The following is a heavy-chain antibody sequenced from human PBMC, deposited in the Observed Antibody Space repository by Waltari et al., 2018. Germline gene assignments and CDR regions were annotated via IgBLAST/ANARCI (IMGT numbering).Heavy chain of an antibody. CDR1: GYTFTDYY. CDR2: INPKTGGT. V-gene: IGHV1-2*02. J-gene: IGHJ4*02. CDR3: ASSATYWGEFFEH. D-gene: IGHD7-27*01. Sequence: VQLVQSGADVKKPGASMNVSCMTSGYTFTDYYMHWVRQAPGQGLEWMGWINPKTGGTNYAQNFRGRVTITRDTSSSTAFLEMTSLSFGETAVYYCASSATYWGEFFEHWGQGSLITVSS.